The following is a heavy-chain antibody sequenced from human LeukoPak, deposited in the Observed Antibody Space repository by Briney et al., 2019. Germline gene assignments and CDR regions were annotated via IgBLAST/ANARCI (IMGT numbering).Heavy chain of an antibody. V-gene: IGHV1-69*04. D-gene: IGHD3-22*01. CDR1: GGTFSSYA. Sequence: SVKVSCKAPGGTFSSYAISWVRQAPGQGLEWMGRIIPILGIANYAQKFQGRVTITADKSTSTAYMELSSLRSEDTAVYYYARDGNHYYDSSGLSTGMDVWGQGTTVTVFS. J-gene: IGHJ6*02. CDR2: IIPILGIA. CDR3: ARDGNHYYDSSGLSTGMDV.